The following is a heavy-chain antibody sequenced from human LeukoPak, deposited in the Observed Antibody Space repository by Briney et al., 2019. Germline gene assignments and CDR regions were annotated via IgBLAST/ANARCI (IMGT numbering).Heavy chain of an antibody. CDR1: GFTFSSYD. V-gene: IGHV3-48*03. J-gene: IGHJ6*02. CDR2: ISSSASTI. Sequence: GGSLRLSCAASGFTFSSYDMNWVRQAPGKGLEWVSYISSSASTIYYADSVKGRFTISRDNAKNSLYLQMNSLRAEDTAVYYCARDKFHYYGMDVWGQGTTVTVSS. CDR3: ARDKFHYYGMDV.